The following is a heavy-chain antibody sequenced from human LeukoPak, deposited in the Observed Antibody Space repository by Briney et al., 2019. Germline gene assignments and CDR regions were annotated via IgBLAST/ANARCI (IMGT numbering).Heavy chain of an antibody. CDR1: GYSFTNYW. CDR2: IYPGDSDT. V-gene: IGHV5-51*01. Sequence: GESLKISCKGSGYSFTNYWIGWVRQMPGKGLEWMGIIYPGDSDTRYSPSFQGQVTISADKSISTAYLQWSSLKASDTAMYYCARGRTYYYDSSGYYKHWGQGTLVTVSS. CDR3: ARGRTYYYDSSGYYKH. J-gene: IGHJ1*01. D-gene: IGHD3-22*01.